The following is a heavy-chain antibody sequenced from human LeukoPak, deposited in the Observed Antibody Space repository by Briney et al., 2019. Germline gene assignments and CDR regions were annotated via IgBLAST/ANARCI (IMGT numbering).Heavy chain of an antibody. CDR2: IFHSGIS. CDR1: GSSVSSGYF. V-gene: IGHV4-38-2*02. D-gene: IGHD2-15*01. Sequence: SETMSLTCTVSGSSVSSGYFWGRIRQPPGKGLEWIGNIFHSGISDYNPSLKSRVTMSVDTSKNQFSLKLNSVTAADTAFYYCAREDIVARQAAFDIWGQGTMVTVSS. CDR3: AREDIVARQAAFDI. J-gene: IGHJ3*02.